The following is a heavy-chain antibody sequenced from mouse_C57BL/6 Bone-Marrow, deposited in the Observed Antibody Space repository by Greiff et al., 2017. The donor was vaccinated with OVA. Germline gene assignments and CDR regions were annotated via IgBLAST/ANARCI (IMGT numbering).Heavy chain of an antibody. J-gene: IGHJ4*01. V-gene: IGHV5-16*01. CDR3: ARDSPYYAMDY. CDR2: INYDGSST. CDR1: GFTFSDYY. Sequence: EVKLQESEGGLVQPGSSMKLSCTASGFTFSDYYMAWVRQVPEKGLEWVANINYDGSSTYYLDSLKSRFIISRDNAKNMLYLQMSSLKSEETATYYCARDSPYYAMDYWGQGTSVTVSS.